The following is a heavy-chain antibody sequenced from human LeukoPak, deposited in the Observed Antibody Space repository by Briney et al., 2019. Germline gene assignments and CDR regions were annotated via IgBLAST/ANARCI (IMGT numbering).Heavy chain of an antibody. J-gene: IGHJ4*02. CDR2: IYYSGST. CDR3: ASRSSTWSGYQDTLYSFDS. V-gene: IGHV4-59*01. Sequence: PSETLSLTCTVSGGSISSYYWSWIRQPPGKRLEWIGHIYYSGSTNYNPSLKSRLTISVDTSKNQFSLKLSSVTAAHTAVYSCASRSSTWSGYQDTLYSFDSWGQGTLVTVSS. D-gene: IGHD3-3*01. CDR1: GGSISSYY.